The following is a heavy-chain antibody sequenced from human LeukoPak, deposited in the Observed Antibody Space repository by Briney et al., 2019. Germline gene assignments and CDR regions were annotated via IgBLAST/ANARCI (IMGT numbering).Heavy chain of an antibody. J-gene: IGHJ5*02. CDR2: INPNSGGT. D-gene: IGHD2-15*01. CDR3: ASSYCSGGSCYWFDP. CDR1: GYTFTGYY. Sequence: GASVKVSCKASGYTFTGYYVHWVRQAPGQGLEWMGWINPNSGGTNYAQRFQGRVTMTRDTSISTAYMELSRLRSDDTAVYYCASSYCSGGSCYWFDPWGQGALVTVSS. V-gene: IGHV1-2*02.